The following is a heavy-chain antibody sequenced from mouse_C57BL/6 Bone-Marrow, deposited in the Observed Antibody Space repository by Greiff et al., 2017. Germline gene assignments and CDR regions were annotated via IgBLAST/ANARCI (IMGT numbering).Heavy chain of an antibody. Sequence: VQPQQSGAELVRPGASVKLSCTASGFNIKDDYMHWVKQRPEQGLEWIGWIYPENGDTEYASKFQGKATITADTSSNTAYLQLSSLTSEDTAVYYCTTRLGYAMDYWGQGTSVTVSS. CDR1: GFNIKDDY. CDR3: TTRLGYAMDY. J-gene: IGHJ4*01. D-gene: IGHD2-14*01. V-gene: IGHV14-4*01. CDR2: IYPENGDT.